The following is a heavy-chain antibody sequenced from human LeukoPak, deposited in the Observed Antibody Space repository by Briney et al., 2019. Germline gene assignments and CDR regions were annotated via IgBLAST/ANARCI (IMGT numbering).Heavy chain of an antibody. CDR3: ARPPVAVAGDYFDY. CDR1: GFTFSSYW. J-gene: IGHJ4*02. D-gene: IGHD6-19*01. CDR2: IKQDGSEK. Sequence: GGSLRLSCAASGFTFSSYWMSWVRQAPGKGLEWVANIKQDGSEKYYVDSVKGRFTISRDNAKNSLYLQMNSLRAEDTAVYYCARPPVAVAGDYFDYWGQGTLVTVSS. V-gene: IGHV3-7*01.